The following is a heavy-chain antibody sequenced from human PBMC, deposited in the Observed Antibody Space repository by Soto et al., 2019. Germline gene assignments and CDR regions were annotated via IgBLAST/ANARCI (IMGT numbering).Heavy chain of an antibody. CDR1: GFTFTRYS. J-gene: IGHJ4*02. Sequence: PGGSLRLSCAASGFTFTRYSMNWVRQAPGKGLEWVANIKQDGVEKHYVDSVKGRFTISRDNAKNSLYLQMNSLRAEDTAVYYCARGAAGGFPFPDYWGQGTLVTVSS. D-gene: IGHD6-13*01. V-gene: IGHV3-7*04. CDR3: ARGAAGGFPFPDY. CDR2: IKQDGVEK.